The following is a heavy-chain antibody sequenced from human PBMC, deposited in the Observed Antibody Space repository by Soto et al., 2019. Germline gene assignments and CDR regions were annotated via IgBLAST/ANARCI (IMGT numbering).Heavy chain of an antibody. J-gene: IGHJ5*02. CDR3: AREIAAPGTNWFDP. CDR2: IWYDGINK. D-gene: IGHD6-13*01. Sequence: VQLVESGGGVVQPGRSLRLSCAASGFTFSSYGMNWVRQAPGKGLEWVAVIWYDGINKYYADSVKGRFTISRDNSKNTLYLQMNSLRAEDTAVYYCAREIAAPGTNWFDPWGQGTLVTVSS. V-gene: IGHV3-33*01. CDR1: GFTFSSYG.